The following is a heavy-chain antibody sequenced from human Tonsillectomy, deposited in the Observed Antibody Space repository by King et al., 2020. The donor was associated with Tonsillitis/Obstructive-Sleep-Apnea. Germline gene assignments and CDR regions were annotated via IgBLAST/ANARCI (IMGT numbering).Heavy chain of an antibody. CDR2: INHSGST. D-gene: IGHD2-8*02. J-gene: IGHJ6*02. CDR3: AATFCGVCLIDPGTSGVYGLDV. CDR1: GGSFSGFY. Sequence: VQLPQWGAGLLKPSETLSLTCAVYGGSFSGFYWSWIRQSPGKGLEWIGEINHSGSTNYNPSLKSRVTISVDTSKNQFSLKLSSVTAADTAVYYCAATFCGVCLIDPGTSGVYGLDVWGQGTTVTVS. V-gene: IGHV4-34*01.